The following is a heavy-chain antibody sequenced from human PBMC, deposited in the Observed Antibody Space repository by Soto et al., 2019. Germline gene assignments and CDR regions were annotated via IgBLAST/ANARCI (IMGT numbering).Heavy chain of an antibody. V-gene: IGHV4-39*07. CDR1: GGSISSSSYY. Sequence: SETLSLTCTVSGGSISSSSYYWGWIRQPPGKGLGWIGSIFYSGSTYYNPSLKSRVTISVDTSKNQFSLKLSSVTAADTAVYYCARLLYGLGSWFDPWGQGTLVTVSS. J-gene: IGHJ5*02. CDR3: ARLLYGLGSWFDP. CDR2: IFYSGST. D-gene: IGHD3-10*01.